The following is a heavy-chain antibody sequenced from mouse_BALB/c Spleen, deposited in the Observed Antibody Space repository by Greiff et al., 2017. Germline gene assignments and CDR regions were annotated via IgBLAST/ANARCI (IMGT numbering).Heavy chain of an antibody. CDR1: GFTFSDYY. CDR2: ISDGGSYT. CDR3: ARDGNYAGDY. Sequence: EVNVVESGGGLVKPGGSLKLSCAASGFTFSDYYMYWVRQTPEKRLEWVATISDGGSYTYYPDSVKGRFTISRDNAKNNLYLQMSSLKSEDTAMYYCARDGNYAGDYWGQGTSVTVSS. V-gene: IGHV5-4*02. D-gene: IGHD1-1*02. J-gene: IGHJ4*01.